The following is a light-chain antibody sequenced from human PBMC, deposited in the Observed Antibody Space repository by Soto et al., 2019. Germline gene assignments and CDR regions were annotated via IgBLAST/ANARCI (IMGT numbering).Light chain of an antibody. Sequence: EIVIAHSPVTLSFSPVERATLSCRAIQSVSGNLAWYQQKPGQAPRLLIYGASTRATGIPARFSGSGSGTEFTLTISSLQSEDLAVYYCQQRSNWPLTFTFGPGTKVDIK. V-gene: IGKV3-15*01. CDR2: GAS. J-gene: IGKJ3*01. CDR1: QSVSGN. CDR3: QQRSNWPLTFT.